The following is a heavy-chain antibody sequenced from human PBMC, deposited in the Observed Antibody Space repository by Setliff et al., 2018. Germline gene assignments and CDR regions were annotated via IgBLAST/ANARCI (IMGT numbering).Heavy chain of an antibody. CDR2: IKHSGNT. CDR1: GYSISSPHY. D-gene: IGHD4-17*01. V-gene: IGHV4-38-2*02. Sequence: PSETLSLTCAVSGYSISSPHYWGWIRQPPGKGLEWIGSIKHSGNTYYNPSLKSRVTISVDTSNNQFSLKLTSVTAADTAVCYCARDGGDGYGVDAYAGGGFDIWGQGTMVTVSS. CDR3: ARDGGDGYGVDAYAGGGFDI. J-gene: IGHJ3*02.